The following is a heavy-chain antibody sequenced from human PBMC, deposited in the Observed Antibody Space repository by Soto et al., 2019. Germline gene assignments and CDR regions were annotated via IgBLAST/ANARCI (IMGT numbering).Heavy chain of an antibody. CDR1: GDSISAYS. Sequence: SETLSLTCPVSGDSISAYSLSWVRQPPGKGLEWIGNIHYNENTKYNPSLKSRVTMSVDTSKNQFSLRLISVTAADTAKYFCAREGNLGRLLQPLDFWGQGTLVTVSS. J-gene: IGHJ4*02. CDR2: IHYNENT. D-gene: IGHD2-21*01. V-gene: IGHV4-59*01. CDR3: AREGNLGRLLQPLDF.